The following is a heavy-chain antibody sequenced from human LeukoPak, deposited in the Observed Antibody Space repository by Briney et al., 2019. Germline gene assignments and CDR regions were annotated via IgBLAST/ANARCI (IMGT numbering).Heavy chain of an antibody. D-gene: IGHD6-13*01. V-gene: IGHV1-58*01. CDR1: GFTFTSSA. CDR2: IVVGSGNT. Sequence: SVKVSCKASGFTFTSSAVQWVRQARGQRLEWIGWIVVGSGNTDYAQKFQERVTITRDMSTSTAYMELSSLRSEDTAVYYCAALLGYSSTNDAFDIWGQGTMVTVSS. CDR3: AALLGYSSTNDAFDI. J-gene: IGHJ3*02.